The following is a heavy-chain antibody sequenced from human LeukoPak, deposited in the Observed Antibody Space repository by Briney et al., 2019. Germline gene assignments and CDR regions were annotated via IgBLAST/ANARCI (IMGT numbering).Heavy chain of an antibody. V-gene: IGHV3-21*01. D-gene: IGHD3-10*01. Sequence: NAGGSLRLSCAASGFTFRSYSMNWVRQAPGKGLEWVSSISSSSSYIYYAHSVKGRFTISRDNGKNSLYLQMNSLRAEDTAVYYCARDMVRGVQNWFDPWGQGTLVTVSS. CDR3: ARDMVRGVQNWFDP. CDR2: ISSSSSYI. J-gene: IGHJ5*02. CDR1: GFTFRSYS.